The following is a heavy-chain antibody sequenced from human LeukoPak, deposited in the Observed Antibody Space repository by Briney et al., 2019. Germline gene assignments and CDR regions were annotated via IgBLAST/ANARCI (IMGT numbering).Heavy chain of an antibody. CDR1: GGSISSGSYY. Sequence: PSETLSLTCTVSGGSISSGSYYWSWIRQPAGKGLEWIGRIYTSGSTNYNPSLKSRVTISVDTSKNQFSLKLSSVTAADTDVYYCAREGLAAAWGVRYYFDYWGQGTLVTVSS. CDR2: IYTSGST. D-gene: IGHD6-13*01. V-gene: IGHV4-61*02. CDR3: AREGLAAAWGVRYYFDY. J-gene: IGHJ4*02.